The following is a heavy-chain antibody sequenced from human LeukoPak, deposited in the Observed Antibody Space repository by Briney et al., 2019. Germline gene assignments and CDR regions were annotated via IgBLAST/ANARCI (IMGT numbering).Heavy chain of an antibody. CDR1: GFTFSSHG. CDR3: ARNLRKYGSNSEYFDY. Sequence: PGRSLRLSCAASGFTFSSHGMHWVCQAPGKGLEWVAVIWYDASNKYYADSVKGRFTVSRDNSKNTLYLQMNSLRAEDTAMYYCARNLRKYGSNSEYFDYWGQGTVVTVSS. V-gene: IGHV3-33*01. CDR2: IWYDASNK. J-gene: IGHJ4*02. D-gene: IGHD4-23*01.